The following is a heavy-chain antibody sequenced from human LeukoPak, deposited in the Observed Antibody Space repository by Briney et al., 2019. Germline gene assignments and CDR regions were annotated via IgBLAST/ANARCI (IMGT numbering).Heavy chain of an antibody. CDR3: ARGLHAVSYYYYGMDV. CDR1: GGTFSSYA. Sequence: ASVKVSCKASGGTFSSYAISWVRQAPGQGLEWMGRIIPILGIANYAQKFQGRVTITADKSTSTAYMELSSLRSEDTAVYYCARGLHAVSYYYYGMDVWGQGTTVTVSS. J-gene: IGHJ6*02. CDR2: IIPILGIA. D-gene: IGHD2-21*02. V-gene: IGHV1-69*04.